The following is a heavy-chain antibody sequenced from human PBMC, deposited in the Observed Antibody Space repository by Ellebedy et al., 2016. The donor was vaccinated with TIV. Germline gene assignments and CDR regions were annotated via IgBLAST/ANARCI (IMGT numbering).Heavy chain of an antibody. Sequence: AASVKVSCKVSGYTLTELSMHWVRQAPGKGLEWMGGFDPEDGETIYAQKFQGRVTMTEDTSTDTAYMELSSLRSEDTAVYYCATEGVYCSGGSCFYPFDYWGQGTLVTVSS. CDR3: ATEGVYCSGGSCFYPFDY. CDR2: FDPEDGET. CDR1: GYTLTELS. J-gene: IGHJ4*02. D-gene: IGHD2-15*01. V-gene: IGHV1-24*01.